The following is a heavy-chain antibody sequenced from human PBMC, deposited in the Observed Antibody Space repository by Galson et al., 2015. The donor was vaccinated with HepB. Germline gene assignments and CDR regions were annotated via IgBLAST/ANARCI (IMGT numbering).Heavy chain of an antibody. CDR1: GFSFSSYA. CDR2: ISLDGNHE. J-gene: IGHJ4*02. V-gene: IGHV3-30*03. Sequence: SLRLSCAASGFSFSSYAMHWVRQAPGRGLEWVAMISLDGNHEHYAPSVKGRFTISRDNFKNTLYLYMTSLRVDDTAVFYCARVPDRNGIGYFDFWGQGTVVSVST. D-gene: IGHD1-14*01. CDR3: ARVPDRNGIGYFDF.